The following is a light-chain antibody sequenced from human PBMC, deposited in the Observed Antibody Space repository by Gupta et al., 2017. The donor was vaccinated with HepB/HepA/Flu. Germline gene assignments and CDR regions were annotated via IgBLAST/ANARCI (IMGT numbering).Light chain of an antibody. CDR2: QDS. CDR3: QAWDSSTVV. CDR1: KLGDKY. Sequence: SYELPQPPSVSVSPGQTASITCSGDKLGDKYACWYQQKPGQSPVLVIYQDSKRPSGIPERFSGSNSGNTATPTISGTQAMDEADYYCQAWDSSTVVFGGGTKLTVL. J-gene: IGLJ2*01. V-gene: IGLV3-1*01.